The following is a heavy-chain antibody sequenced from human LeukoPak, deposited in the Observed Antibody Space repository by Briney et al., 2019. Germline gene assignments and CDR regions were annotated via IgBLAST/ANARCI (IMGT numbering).Heavy chain of an antibody. J-gene: IGHJ6*04. Sequence: SETLSLTCTVSGGSISSSSYYWSWIRQPPGKGLEWIGYIYYSGSTNYNPSLKSRVTISVDTSKNQFSLKLSSVTAADTAVYYCARGVRAYGSGSYYLADVWGKGTTVTISS. V-gene: IGHV4-61*01. CDR2: IYYSGST. CDR1: GGSISSSSYY. CDR3: ARGVRAYGSGSYYLADV. D-gene: IGHD3-10*01.